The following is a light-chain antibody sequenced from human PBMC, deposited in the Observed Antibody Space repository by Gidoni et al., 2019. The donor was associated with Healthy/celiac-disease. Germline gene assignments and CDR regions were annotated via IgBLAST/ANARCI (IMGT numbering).Light chain of an antibody. CDR2: WAS. CDR1: QSVLYSSNNKNY. Sequence: DLVMTQSPDSLAGSLGEWATINCKSSQSVLYSSNNKNYLAWYHQKPGQPPKLLIYWASTRESGVPDRFSGSGSGTDFTLPISSLQAEDVAVYYCQQYYSTPYTFGQGTKLEIK. CDR3: QQYYSTPYT. J-gene: IGKJ2*01. V-gene: IGKV4-1*01.